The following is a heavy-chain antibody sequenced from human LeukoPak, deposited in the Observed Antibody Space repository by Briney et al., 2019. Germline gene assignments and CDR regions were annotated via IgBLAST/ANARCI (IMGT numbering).Heavy chain of an antibody. Sequence: GGSLRLSCAASGFTFSSYAMSWVRQAPGKGLEWVSAISGSGDITYYTDSVKGRFTISRDNSKNTLYLEMNNLRAEDTALYYCAKRGNAISFFDPWGQGTLVTVSS. CDR3: AKRGNAISFFDP. CDR1: GFTFSSYA. D-gene: IGHD2/OR15-2a*01. CDR2: ISGSGDIT. J-gene: IGHJ5*02. V-gene: IGHV3-23*01.